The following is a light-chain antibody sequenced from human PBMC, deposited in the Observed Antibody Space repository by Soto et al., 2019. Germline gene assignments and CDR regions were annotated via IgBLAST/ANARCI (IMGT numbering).Light chain of an antibody. V-gene: IGKV3-11*01. CDR2: DAS. J-gene: IGKJ5*01. Sequence: VMTQSPATLSVSPGERAALSCRASQSISSSYLAWYQQKPGQAPRLLIYDASNRATGIPARFSGSGSGTDLTLTISSLEPEDFAVYYCQQRSNWPLTFGQGTRLEIK. CDR3: QQRSNWPLT. CDR1: QSISSSY.